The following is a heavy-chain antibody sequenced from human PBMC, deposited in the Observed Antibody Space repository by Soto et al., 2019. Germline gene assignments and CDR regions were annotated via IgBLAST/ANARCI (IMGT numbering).Heavy chain of an antibody. V-gene: IGHV3-49*03. CDR2: IRSKAYGGTT. D-gene: IGHD3-16*02. CDR3: TRSSGYDYIWGSYPNAFDI. J-gene: IGHJ3*02. Sequence: GSLRLSCTASGFTFGDYAMSWFRQAPGKGLEWVGFIRSKAYGGTTEYAASVKGRFTISRDDSKSIAYLQMNSLKTEDTAVYYCTRSSGYDYIWGSYPNAFDIWGQGTMVTVS. CDR1: GFTFGDYA.